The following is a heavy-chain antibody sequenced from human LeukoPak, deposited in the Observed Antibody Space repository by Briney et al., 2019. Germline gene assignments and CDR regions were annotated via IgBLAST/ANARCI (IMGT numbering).Heavy chain of an antibody. CDR2: INHSGST. V-gene: IGHV4-34*01. J-gene: IGHJ4*02. D-gene: IGHD4-23*01. CDR1: GGSFSGYY. Sequence: SETLSLTCAVYGGSFSGYYWSWIRQPPGKGLEWIGEINHSGSTNYNPSLKSRVTISVDTSKNQFSLKLSSVTAADTAVYYCARAGNLDNWGQGTLVTVPS. CDR3: ARAGNLDN.